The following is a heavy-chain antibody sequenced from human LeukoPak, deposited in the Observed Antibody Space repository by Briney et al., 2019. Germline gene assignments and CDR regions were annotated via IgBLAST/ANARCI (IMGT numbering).Heavy chain of an antibody. J-gene: IGHJ6*02. CDR2: ISGSGGST. Sequence: GGSLRLSCAASGFTFSSYAMSWVRQAPGKGLEWVSAISGSGGSTYYADSVKGRFTISRDNSKNTLYLQMNSLRAEDTAVYYCAKFPIVVDHYGMDVWGQGTTVTVSS. D-gene: IGHD3-22*01. CDR3: AKFPIVVDHYGMDV. CDR1: GFTFSSYA. V-gene: IGHV3-23*01.